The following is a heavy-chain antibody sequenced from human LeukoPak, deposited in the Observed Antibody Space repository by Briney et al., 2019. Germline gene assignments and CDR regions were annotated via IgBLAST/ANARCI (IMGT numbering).Heavy chain of an antibody. CDR2: LSSGGGP. D-gene: IGHD2-15*01. CDR3: ARQLGYCSDGTCYFDH. V-gene: IGHV3-23*01. J-gene: IGHJ4*02. CDR1: GFTFSSYV. Sequence: PGGSLRLSCAASGFTFSSYVMSWVRQAPGKGLEFVSALSSGGGPHYADSVKGRFIISRENSGNTLYLQMNSLRGEDSATYYCARQLGYCSDGTCYFDHWGQGTLATASS.